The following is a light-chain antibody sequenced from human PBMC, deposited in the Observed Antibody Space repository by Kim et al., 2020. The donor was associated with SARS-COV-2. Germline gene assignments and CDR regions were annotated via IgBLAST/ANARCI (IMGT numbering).Light chain of an antibody. CDR1: QSVRNNY. Sequence: EIVLTQSPGTLSLSPGERATLSCRASQSVRNNYLAWYQQKPGQAPRLLIYGASNRATVIPDRFSGSGSGTDFTLAISRLEPEDFALYYWQHYGSSLFTFGPGTKVDIK. CDR3: QHYGSSLFT. J-gene: IGKJ3*01. V-gene: IGKV3-20*01. CDR2: GAS.